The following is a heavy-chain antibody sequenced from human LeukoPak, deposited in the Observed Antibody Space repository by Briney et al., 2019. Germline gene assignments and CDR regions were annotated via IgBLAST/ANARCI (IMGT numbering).Heavy chain of an antibody. Sequence: SETLSLTCSVSGASISSGDYYWSWIRQPPGKGLEWIGYIYDGGNTYYNPSLKSRVTISVDTSKNQFSLRLRSVTAADTAVYYCVKQWLRNAFDLWGQGTMVTVSS. J-gene: IGHJ3*01. CDR2: IYDGGNT. D-gene: IGHD3-22*01. CDR3: VKQWLRNAFDL. V-gene: IGHV4-30-4*01. CDR1: GASISSGDYY.